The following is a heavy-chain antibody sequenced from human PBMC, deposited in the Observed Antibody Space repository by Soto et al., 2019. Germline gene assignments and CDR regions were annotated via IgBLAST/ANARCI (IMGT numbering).Heavy chain of an antibody. Sequence: SETLSLTCAVYGGSFSCYYWSWIRQPPGKGLEWIGEINHSGSTNYNPSLKSRVTISVDTSKNQFSLKLSSVTAADTAVYYCARVKGFWSGYYYYYYGMDVWGKGTTVTVSS. CDR1: GGSFSCYY. CDR3: ARVKGFWSGYYYYYYGMDV. CDR2: INHSGST. V-gene: IGHV4-34*01. J-gene: IGHJ6*04. D-gene: IGHD3-3*01.